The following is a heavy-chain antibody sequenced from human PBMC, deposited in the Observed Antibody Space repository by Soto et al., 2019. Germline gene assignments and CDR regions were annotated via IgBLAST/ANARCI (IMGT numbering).Heavy chain of an antibody. Sequence: EVQLLESGGVLVQPGGSLRLSWAASGFTFSSYAMSWVRQAPGKGLEWVSAISGSGGSTYYADSVKGRFTISRDNSKNTLYLQMNSLRAEDTAVYYCAKAVPQASGGNLYWGQGTLVTVSS. CDR2: ISGSGGST. J-gene: IGHJ4*02. D-gene: IGHD2-15*01. CDR3: AKAVPQASGGNLY. CDR1: GFTFSSYA. V-gene: IGHV3-23*01.